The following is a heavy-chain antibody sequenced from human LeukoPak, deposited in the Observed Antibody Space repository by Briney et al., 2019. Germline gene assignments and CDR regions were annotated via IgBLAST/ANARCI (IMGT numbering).Heavy chain of an antibody. CDR1: AYTFSSYG. D-gene: IGHD6-13*01. Sequence: GASVTVSFKASAYTFSSYGISWVRQAPGQGLEWMGWTSVYNGNTNYAQKLQGGVTMTTDTSTSTAYMELRSLRSEDTAVYYCAREVDFVAAAGPVNWFDPWGQGTLVTVSS. J-gene: IGHJ5*02. CDR2: TSVYNGNT. CDR3: AREVDFVAAAGPVNWFDP. V-gene: IGHV1-18*01.